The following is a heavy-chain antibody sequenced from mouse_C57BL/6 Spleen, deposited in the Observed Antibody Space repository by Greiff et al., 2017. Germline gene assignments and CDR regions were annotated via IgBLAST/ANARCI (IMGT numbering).Heavy chain of an antibody. V-gene: IGHV3-6*01. CDR2: ISYDGSN. Sequence: VQLQQSGPGLVKPSQSLSLTCSVTGYSITSGYYWNWIRQFPGNKLEWMGYISYDGSNNYNPSLKNRISITRDTSKNQFFLKLNSVTTEDTATYYCARVRENYYAMDYWGQGTSVTVSS. CDR3: ARVRENYYAMDY. J-gene: IGHJ4*01. CDR1: GYSITSGYY.